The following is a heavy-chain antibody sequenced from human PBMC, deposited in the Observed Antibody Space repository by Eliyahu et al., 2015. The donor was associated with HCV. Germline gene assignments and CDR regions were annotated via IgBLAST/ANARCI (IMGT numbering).Heavy chain of an antibody. D-gene: IGHD3-22*01. Sequence: QMQLVQSGPEVKKPGTSVKVSCKASGFTFTSSAVQWVRQARGQRLEWIGWIVVGSGNTNYAQKFQERVTITRDMSTSTAYMELSSLRSEDTAVYYCAAPRYYYDSSYYYYYYGMDVWGQGTTVTVSS. J-gene: IGHJ6*02. CDR2: IVVGSGNT. V-gene: IGHV1-58*01. CDR1: GFTFTSSA. CDR3: AAPRYYYDSSYYYYYYGMDV.